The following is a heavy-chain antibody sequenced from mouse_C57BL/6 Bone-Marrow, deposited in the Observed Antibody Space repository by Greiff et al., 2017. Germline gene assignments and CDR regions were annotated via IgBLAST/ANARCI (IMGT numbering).Heavy chain of an antibody. V-gene: IGHV1-15*01. Sequence: QVQLQQSGAELVRPGASVTLSCKASGYTFTDYEMHWVKQTPVHGLEWIGAIDPETGGTAYNQKFKGKAILTADKSSSTAYMEIRCLTSEDSAVYYCTREGYGNFAWFAYWGQGTLVTVSA. J-gene: IGHJ3*01. CDR2: IDPETGGT. CDR1: GYTFTDYE. D-gene: IGHD2-10*02. CDR3: TREGYGNFAWFAY.